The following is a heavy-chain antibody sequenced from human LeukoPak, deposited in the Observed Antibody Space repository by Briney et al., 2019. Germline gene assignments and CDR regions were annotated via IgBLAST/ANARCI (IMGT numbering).Heavy chain of an antibody. CDR1: GGSISSYY. CDR3: ARDTPLMDV. Sequence: SETLSLTCTVSGGSISSYYWSWIRQPPGKGLEWIGYIYHSGSTYYNPSLKSRVTISVDRSKNQFSLKLSSVTAADTAVYYCARDTPLMDVWGKGTTVTVSS. J-gene: IGHJ6*04. V-gene: IGHV4-59*12. CDR2: IYHSGST.